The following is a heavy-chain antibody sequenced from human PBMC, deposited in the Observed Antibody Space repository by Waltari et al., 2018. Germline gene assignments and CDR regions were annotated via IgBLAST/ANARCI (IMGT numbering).Heavy chain of an antibody. D-gene: IGHD2-2*01. CDR3: ARDLVPAEYMDV. CDR1: GFTFSNYS. V-gene: IGHV3-21*02. J-gene: IGHJ6*03. CDR2: ISKNSSYI. Sequence: EVQLVESGGALVKPGGSLRLSCAASGFTFSNYSMNWVRQAPGKGLEWVSYISKNSSYIFYADSMKGRFTISRDNDNNSLYLQMNSLRADDTAVYYCARDLVPAEYMDVWGKGTTVTVSS.